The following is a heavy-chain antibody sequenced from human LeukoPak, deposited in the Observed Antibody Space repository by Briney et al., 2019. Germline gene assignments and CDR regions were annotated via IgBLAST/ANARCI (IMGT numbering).Heavy chain of an antibody. CDR2: IKQDGSEK. V-gene: IGHV3-7*01. D-gene: IGHD1-14*01. CDR3: ASHGWRQGRTHDY. J-gene: IGHJ4*02. CDR1: EFTFSSYS. Sequence: PGGSLRLSCAASEFTFSSYSMNWVRQAPGKGLEWVANIKQDGSEKYYVDSVKGRFTISRDNAKNSLYQQMNSLRAEDTAVYYCASHGWRQGRTHDYWGQGTLVTVSS.